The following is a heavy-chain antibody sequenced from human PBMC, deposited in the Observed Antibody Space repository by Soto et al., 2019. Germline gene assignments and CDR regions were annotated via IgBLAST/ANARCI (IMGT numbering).Heavy chain of an antibody. CDR3: ARGPSYGDYHFDY. CDR1: GGSFSGYY. V-gene: IGHV4-34*01. CDR2: INHSGST. Sequence: QVQLQQWGAGLLKPSETLSLTCAVYGGSFSGYYWSWIRQPPGKGLEWIGEINHSGSTNYNPSLKSRVTLAVDTSKNQFSLKLSSVTAADTAVYYCARGPSYGDYHFDYWGQGTLVTVSS. D-gene: IGHD4-17*01. J-gene: IGHJ4*02.